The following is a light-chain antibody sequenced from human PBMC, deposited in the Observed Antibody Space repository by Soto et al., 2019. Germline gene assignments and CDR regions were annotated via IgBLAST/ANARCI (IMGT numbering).Light chain of an antibody. CDR1: QSVNSN. CDR3: QQSNDCPLS. V-gene: IGKV3-15*01. CDR2: GAS. J-gene: IGKJ4*01. Sequence: EIVMTQSPATLSVSPGERVTLSCRASQSVNSNLAWYQQNPGQAPRLLIYGASTRATGIPARFSGSGSGTEFTLTISSLQSEDFGVYYCQQSNDCPLSFGGGTKVESK.